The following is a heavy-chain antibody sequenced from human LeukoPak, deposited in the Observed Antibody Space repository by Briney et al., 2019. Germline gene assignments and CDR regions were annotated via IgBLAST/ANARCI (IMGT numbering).Heavy chain of an antibody. Sequence: GGSLRLSCAASGFTFSRYWMHWVRQAPGRGLVWVSHINTDGSRTDYADSVKGRFTISRDNARNTLYLQMNSLGAEDTAVYYCASDFTGYDDYWGQGTLVTVSS. CDR3: ASDFTGYDDY. J-gene: IGHJ4*02. CDR1: GFTFSRYW. CDR2: INTDGSRT. D-gene: IGHD3-9*01. V-gene: IGHV3-74*01.